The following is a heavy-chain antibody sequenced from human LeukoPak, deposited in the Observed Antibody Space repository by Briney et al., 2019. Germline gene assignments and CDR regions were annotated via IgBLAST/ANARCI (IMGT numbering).Heavy chain of an antibody. J-gene: IGHJ4*02. CDR2: ISTTSTSI. V-gene: IGHV3-21*06. CDR3: ARGVGATHFDC. CDR1: GFAFSGYS. D-gene: IGHD1-26*01. Sequence: GGSLTLSCAASGFAFSGYSMNWVRQAPGRGPEWVSLISTTSTSIYYADSVRGRFTISRDNAKNSLYLQMNSLRAEDTAVYYCARGVGATHFDCWGQGTLVTVST.